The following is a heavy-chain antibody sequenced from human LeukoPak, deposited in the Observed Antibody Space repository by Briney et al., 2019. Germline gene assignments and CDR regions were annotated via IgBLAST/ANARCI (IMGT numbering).Heavy chain of an antibody. Sequence: GGSLRLSCAASGFTFSSYSMNWVRQAPGKGLEWVSSISSSSSYIYYADSVEGRFTISRDNAKNSLYLQMNSLRAEDTAVYYCARRSAAKDAFDIWGQGTKVTVSS. CDR2: ISSSSSYI. J-gene: IGHJ3*02. D-gene: IGHD6-25*01. V-gene: IGHV3-21*01. CDR3: ARRSAAKDAFDI. CDR1: GFTFSSYS.